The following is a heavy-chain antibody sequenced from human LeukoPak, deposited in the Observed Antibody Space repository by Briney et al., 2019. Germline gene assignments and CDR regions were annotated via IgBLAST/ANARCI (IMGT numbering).Heavy chain of an antibody. V-gene: IGHV4-39*01. D-gene: IGHD4-17*01. Sequence: PSETLSLTCTVPGGSISSSSYYWGWIRQPPGKGLEWIGSIYYSGSTYYNPSLKSRVTISVDTSKSQFSLKLSSVTAAETAVYYCARQVYGDPNFDYWGQGTLVTVSS. CDR3: ARQVYGDPNFDY. J-gene: IGHJ4*02. CDR1: GGSISSSSYY. CDR2: IYYSGST.